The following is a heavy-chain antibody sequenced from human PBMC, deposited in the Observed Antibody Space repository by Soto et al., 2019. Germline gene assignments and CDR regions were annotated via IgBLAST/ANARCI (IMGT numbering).Heavy chain of an antibody. CDR3: ARTSEAPDYFYGMDV. J-gene: IGHJ6*02. D-gene: IGHD1-26*01. Sequence: SETLSLTCTVSGGSVSQNYWWSWVRQSPGKGLEWIGKIYHSGSTNYSPSLKSRVTMSVDKSKNQFSLRLTSVAAADTAVYYCARTSEAPDYFYGMDVWGQGTTVTVSS. V-gene: IGHV4-4*02. CDR1: GGSVSQNYW. CDR2: IYHSGST.